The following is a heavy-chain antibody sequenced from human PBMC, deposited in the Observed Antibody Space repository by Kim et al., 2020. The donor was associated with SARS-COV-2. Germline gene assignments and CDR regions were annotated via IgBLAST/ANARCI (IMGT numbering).Heavy chain of an antibody. V-gene: IGHV4-39*01. CDR3: ARCRLRGENGMDV. D-gene: IGHD3-10*01. CDR1: GGSISSSSYY. Sequence: SETLSLTCTVSGGSISSSSYYWGWIRQPPGKGLEWIGSIYYSGSTYYNPSLKSRVTISVDTSKNQFSLKLSSVTAADTAVYYCARCRLRGENGMDVWGQGTTVTVSS. J-gene: IGHJ6*02. CDR2: IYYSGST.